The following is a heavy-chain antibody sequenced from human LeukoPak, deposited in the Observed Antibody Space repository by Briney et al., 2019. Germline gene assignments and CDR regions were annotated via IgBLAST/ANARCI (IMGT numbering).Heavy chain of an antibody. J-gene: IGHJ4*02. Sequence: SETLSLTCTVSGVSISSYYWSWIRQPPGEGLEWIGYIYYSGSTNYNPSLKSRVTISVDTSKNQFSLKLSSVTAADTAVYYCARGFSSSWYYFDYWGQGTLVTVSS. V-gene: IGHV4-59*01. CDR3: ARGFSSSWYYFDY. CDR1: GVSISSYY. CDR2: IYYSGST. D-gene: IGHD6-13*01.